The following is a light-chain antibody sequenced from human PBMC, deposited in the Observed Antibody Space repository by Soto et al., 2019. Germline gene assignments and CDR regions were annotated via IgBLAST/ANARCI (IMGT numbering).Light chain of an antibody. CDR3: QQSYSTPQT. CDR1: QSISSY. CDR2: AAS. Sequence: DSRMTQSQSSLSASVGDRVTITCRASQSISSYLNWYQQKPGKAPKLLIYAASSLQSGVPSRFSGSGSGTDFTLTISSLQPEDFATYYCQQSYSTPQTFGQGTKVDIK. J-gene: IGKJ1*01. V-gene: IGKV1-39*01.